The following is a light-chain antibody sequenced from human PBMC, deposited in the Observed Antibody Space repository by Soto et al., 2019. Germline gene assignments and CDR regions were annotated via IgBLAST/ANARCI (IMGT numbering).Light chain of an antibody. J-gene: IGKJ3*01. CDR2: GAS. V-gene: IGKV3-20*01. CDR1: QSLSSSY. Sequence: EIVLTQSPGTLSLSPGERATLSCRASQSLSSSYLFWYQQKPGQAPRLLIYGASSRATGIPDRFSGSGSGTDFTLTISRLEPEDFAVYYCQHYGNTPPSVTFGPGTKVDIK. CDR3: QHYGNTPPSVT.